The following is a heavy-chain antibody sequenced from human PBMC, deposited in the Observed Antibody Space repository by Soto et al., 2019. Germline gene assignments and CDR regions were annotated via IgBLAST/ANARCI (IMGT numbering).Heavy chain of an antibody. Sequence: QVQLQESGPGLVKPSETLSLTCSVSGGSISNHYWSWIRQPPGKGLEWIGYIYYNGNTNYNPSLKSRVTMSVDTSRNQISLKLPTVTAADTAVYYCTRANWYSEYWGQGTLVTVSS. J-gene: IGHJ4*02. D-gene: IGHD7-27*01. CDR3: TRANWYSEY. CDR2: IYYNGNT. CDR1: GGSISNHY. V-gene: IGHV4-59*11.